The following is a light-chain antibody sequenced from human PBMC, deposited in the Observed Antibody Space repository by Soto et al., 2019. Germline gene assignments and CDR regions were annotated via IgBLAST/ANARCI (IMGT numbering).Light chain of an antibody. Sequence: QSALTQPASVSGSPGQSITISCTGTSSDVGGYNHVSWYQQHPGTVPKLMIYEVSNRPSGVSNRFSGSKSGNTASLTISGLQAEDEADYYCTSYRTINTLIFGGGTKVTVL. CDR2: EVS. J-gene: IGLJ2*01. V-gene: IGLV2-14*01. CDR3: TSYRTINTLI. CDR1: SSDVGGYNH.